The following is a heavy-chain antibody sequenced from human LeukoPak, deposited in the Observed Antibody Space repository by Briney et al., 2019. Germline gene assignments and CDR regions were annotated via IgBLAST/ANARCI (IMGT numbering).Heavy chain of an antibody. V-gene: IGHV4-59*10. CDR2: IDTSGST. Sequence: TAETLSLTCAVYGGSFSSYYWSWIRQPAGKGLEWIGRIDTSGSTNYNPSLKSRVTMSVDTSKNQFSLKLSSVSAADTAVYYCARVDSSGYHEPFDYWGQGTLVTVSS. CDR3: ARVDSSGYHEPFDY. CDR1: GGSFSSYY. D-gene: IGHD3-22*01. J-gene: IGHJ4*02.